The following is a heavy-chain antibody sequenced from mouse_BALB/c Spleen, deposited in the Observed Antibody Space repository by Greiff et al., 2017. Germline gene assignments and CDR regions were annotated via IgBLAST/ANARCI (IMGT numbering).Heavy chain of an antibody. D-gene: IGHD2-14*01. CDR3: TRVYRYDEGFAY. V-gene: IGHV6-6*02. CDR1: GFTFSNYW. CDR2: IRLKSNNYAT. Sequence: EVQGVESGGGLVQPGGSMKLSCVASGFTFSNYWMNWVRQSPEKGLEWVAEIRLKSNNYATHYAESVKGRFTISRDDSKSSVYLQMNNLRAEDTGIYYCTRVYRYDEGFAYWGQGTLVTVSA. J-gene: IGHJ3*01.